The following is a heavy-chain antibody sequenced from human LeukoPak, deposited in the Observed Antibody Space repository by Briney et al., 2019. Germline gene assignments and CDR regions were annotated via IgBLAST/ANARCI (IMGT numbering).Heavy chain of an antibody. CDR1: GFSFGNYA. J-gene: IGHJ4*02. Sequence: PGGSVRLSCVASGFSFGNYAMTWVRQAPGKGLEWVSAISGSGGSTYYADSVKGRFTISRDNSKNTLYLQMNSLRAEDTAVYYCAKVYSSGLYYFDYWGQRTLVTVSS. CDR3: AKVYSSGLYYFDY. D-gene: IGHD6-19*01. V-gene: IGHV3-23*01. CDR2: ISGSGGST.